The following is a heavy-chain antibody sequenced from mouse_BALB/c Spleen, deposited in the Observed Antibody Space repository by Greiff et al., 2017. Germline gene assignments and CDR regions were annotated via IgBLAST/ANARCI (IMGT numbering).Heavy chain of an antibody. V-gene: IGHV5-6-4*01. J-gene: IGHJ3*01. CDR2: ISSGGSYT. CDR3: TRGDYYGSTAWFAY. D-gene: IGHD1-1*01. Sequence: EVMLVESGGGLVKPGGSLKLSCAASGFTFSDYYMYWVRQTPEKRLEWVATISSGGSYTYYPDSVKGRFTISRDNAKNTLYLQMSSLKSEDTAMYYCTRGDYYGSTAWFAYWGQGTLVTVSA. CDR1: GFTFSDYY.